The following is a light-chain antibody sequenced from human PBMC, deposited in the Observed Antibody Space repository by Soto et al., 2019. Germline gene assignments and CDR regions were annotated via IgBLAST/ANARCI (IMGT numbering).Light chain of an antibody. CDR1: QRVSSSY. CDR3: QRYGSSPPFT. V-gene: IGKV3-20*01. J-gene: IGKJ2*01. CDR2: GAS. Sequence: EIVLTQSPGTLSLSPGERATLSCRASQRVSSSYLAWYKQKPGQAPRLLIYGASTMATGIPDRFSVSGSGTDFTLTISRLEPEDFAVYFCQRYGSSPPFTFGQGTKVEI.